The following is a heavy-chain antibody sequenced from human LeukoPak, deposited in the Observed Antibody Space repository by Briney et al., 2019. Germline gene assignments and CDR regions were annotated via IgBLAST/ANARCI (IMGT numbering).Heavy chain of an antibody. Sequence: PAGTLCLSCAVSGVSISSYYLSWVRQAPGKGLEWVGYIYYSGSTNYNPSLKSRVTISVDKSKNPFSLQLSSLTAADTAAYYCGRGSRLVVPCDYWGEGTLVTVSS. CDR2: IYYSGST. CDR3: GRGSRLVVPCDY. J-gene: IGHJ4*02. CDR1: GVSISSYY. V-gene: IGHV4-59*01. D-gene: IGHD2-8*02.